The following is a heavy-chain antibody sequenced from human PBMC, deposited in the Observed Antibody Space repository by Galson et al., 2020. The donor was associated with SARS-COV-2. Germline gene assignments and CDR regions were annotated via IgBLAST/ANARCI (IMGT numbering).Heavy chain of an antibody. CDR2: VKQDGSDR. V-gene: IGHV3-7*01. CDR1: GFTFRSYW. Sequence: GESLKISCAASGFTFRSYWMSWVRQAPGKGLEWVANVKQDGSDRYYGDPVKGRFTIASDYAKNSLYLQMNSLRAEDTAVYYCARDQDGYNDFWGQGTLVTVSS. D-gene: IGHD5-12*01. J-gene: IGHJ4*02. CDR3: ARDQDGYNDF.